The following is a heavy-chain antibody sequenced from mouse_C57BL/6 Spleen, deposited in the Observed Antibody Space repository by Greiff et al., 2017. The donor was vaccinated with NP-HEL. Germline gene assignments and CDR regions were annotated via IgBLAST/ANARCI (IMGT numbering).Heavy chain of an antibody. V-gene: IGHV3-6*01. J-gene: IGHJ4*01. CDR3: ARDRGYSAMDY. CDR1: GYSITSGYY. CDR2: ISYDGSN. Sequence: ESGPGLVKPSPSLSLSCSVTGYSITSGYYWNWIRKFPGNKLEWMGYISYDGSNNYNPSLKNRISITRDTSKNQFFLKLNAVTTEDTATYYCARDRGYSAMDYWGQGTSVTVSS.